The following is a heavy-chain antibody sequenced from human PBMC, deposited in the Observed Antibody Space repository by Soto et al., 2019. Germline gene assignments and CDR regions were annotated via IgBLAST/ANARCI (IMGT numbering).Heavy chain of an antibody. J-gene: IGHJ6*03. CDR2: INHSGST. Sequence: KPSETLSLTFHPYGWPFSAYYWSGIRQPPGKGLEWIGEINHSGSTNYNPSLKSRVTISVDTSKNQFSLKLSSVTAADTAVYYCARGGRYCSSTSCKTKQNRYYYYMDVWGKGTTVT. V-gene: IGHV4-34*01. CDR3: ARGGRYCSSTSCKTKQNRYYYYMDV. CDR1: GWPFSAYY. D-gene: IGHD2-2*01.